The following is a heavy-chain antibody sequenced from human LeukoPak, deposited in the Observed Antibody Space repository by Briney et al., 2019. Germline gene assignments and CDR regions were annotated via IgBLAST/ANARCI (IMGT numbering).Heavy chain of an antibody. J-gene: IGHJ4*02. CDR3: ASSANRWLVPYYFDY. Sequence: GSVKVSCKASGYTFTSYAMHWVRQAPGQRLEWMGWINAGNGNTKYSQKFQGRVTITRDTSVSTAYMELSSLRSEDTAVYYCASSANRWLVPYYFDYWGQGTLVTVSS. CDR2: INAGNGNT. D-gene: IGHD6-19*01. V-gene: IGHV1-3*01. CDR1: GYTFTSYA.